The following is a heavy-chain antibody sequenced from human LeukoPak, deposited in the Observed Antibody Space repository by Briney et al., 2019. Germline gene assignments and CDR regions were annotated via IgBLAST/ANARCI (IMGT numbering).Heavy chain of an antibody. Sequence: GGSLRLSCSASGFTFSSYEMNWVRQSPGKGLEWVSYISSGGSPIYYADSVKGRFTISRDNSKNTLYLQMNSLRVEDTAVYYCARGGPEWPLDYWGQGTLVTVST. D-gene: IGHD3-3*01. CDR3: ARGGPEWPLDY. CDR1: GFTFSSYE. V-gene: IGHV3-48*03. CDR2: ISSGGSPI. J-gene: IGHJ4*02.